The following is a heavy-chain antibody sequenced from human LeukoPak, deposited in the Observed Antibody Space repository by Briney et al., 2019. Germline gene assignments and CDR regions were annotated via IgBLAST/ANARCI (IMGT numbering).Heavy chain of an antibody. V-gene: IGHV3-66*01. Sequence: GGSLRLSCAASGLTVSTNYITWVRQAPGKGLEWVSVIYSGGSTYYADSVKGRFTISRDNSKNTVYLQMNGLRPDDTAVYYCAKYSGYGYFDYWGQGTLVTVSS. CDR1: GLTVSTNY. CDR3: AKYSGYGYFDY. CDR2: IYSGGST. J-gene: IGHJ4*02. D-gene: IGHD5-12*01.